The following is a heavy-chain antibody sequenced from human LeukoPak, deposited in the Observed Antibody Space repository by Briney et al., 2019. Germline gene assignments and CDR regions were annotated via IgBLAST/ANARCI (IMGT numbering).Heavy chain of an antibody. Sequence: PGGSLKLSCAVSGFTFSDYMITWVRQAPGEGLEWVANMRTDGSATHYVDSVKGRFTISRDNAKNSLYLQMNSVRAEDTAVYYCARDKDFTIDYWGQGTLVTVSS. D-gene: IGHD3-10*01. V-gene: IGHV3-7*01. J-gene: IGHJ4*02. CDR1: GFTFSDYM. CDR3: ARDKDFTIDY. CDR2: MRTDGSAT.